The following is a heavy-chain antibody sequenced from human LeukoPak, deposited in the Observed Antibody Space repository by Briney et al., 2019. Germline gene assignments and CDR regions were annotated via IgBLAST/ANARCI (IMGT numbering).Heavy chain of an antibody. D-gene: IGHD6-19*01. CDR1: GGSISSSSYY. V-gene: IGHV4-39*07. J-gene: IGHJ1*01. CDR2: IYYSGST. Sequence: PSETLSLTCTVSGGSISSSSYYWGWIRQPPGKGLEWIGSIYYSGSTYYNPSLKSRVTISVDTSKNQFSLKLSSVTAADTAVYYCARDWGSPLYSSGWEGYFQHWGQGTLVTVSS. CDR3: ARDWGSPLYSSGWEGYFQH.